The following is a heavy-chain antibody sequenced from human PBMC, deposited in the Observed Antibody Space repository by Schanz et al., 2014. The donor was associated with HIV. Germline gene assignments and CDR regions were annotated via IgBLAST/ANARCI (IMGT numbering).Heavy chain of an antibody. CDR3: ARRDYGDYYYYYGMDV. CDR1: GFTFSSYA. CDR2: ISYDGSNQ. Sequence: VQLVESGGGLVKPGGSLRISCAASGFTFSSYAMHWVRQAPGKGLEWVAVISYDGSNQYYADSVKGRFTISRDNSKNTLYLQMNSLRAEDTAVYYCARRDYGDYYYYYGMDVWGQGTTVTVSS. D-gene: IGHD4-17*01. J-gene: IGHJ6*02. V-gene: IGHV3-30-3*01.